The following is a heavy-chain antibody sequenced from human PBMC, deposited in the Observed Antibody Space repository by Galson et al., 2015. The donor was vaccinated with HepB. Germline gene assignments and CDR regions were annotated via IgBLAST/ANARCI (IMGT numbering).Heavy chain of an antibody. Sequence: QSGAEVKKPGESLKISCKVSGYTLTELSMHWVRQAPGKGLEWMGGFDPEDGEVIYAQKFQGRVTMTEDTSTDTAYMELSSLRSEDTAVYYCASPLRGGSYHRYYFDYWGQGTLVTVSS. J-gene: IGHJ4*02. CDR3: ASPLRGGSYHRYYFDY. D-gene: IGHD1-26*01. V-gene: IGHV1-24*01. CDR1: GYTLTELS. CDR2: FDPEDGEV.